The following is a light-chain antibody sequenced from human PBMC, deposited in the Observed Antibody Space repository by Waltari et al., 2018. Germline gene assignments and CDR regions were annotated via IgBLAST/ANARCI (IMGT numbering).Light chain of an antibody. CDR1: SSDVGRYDY. CDR3: CSYAAASHWV. V-gene: IGLV2-11*01. CDR2: NVS. J-gene: IGLJ3*02. Sequence: QSALTQPRSVSGSPGQSVTISCTGISSDVGRYDYVSWYQQHPGKAPKLVIYNVSKRPSGVPARVSGSKSGNTPSLTSSGLQAEDEGDYYCCSYAAASHWVFGGGTKLTVL.